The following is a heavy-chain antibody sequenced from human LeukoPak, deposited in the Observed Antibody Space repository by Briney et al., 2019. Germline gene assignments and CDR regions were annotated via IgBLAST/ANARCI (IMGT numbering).Heavy chain of an antibody. CDR1: GFTFSFYS. Sequence: PGGSLRLSCAASGFTFSFYSMNWVRQAPGKGLEWVSSITSGNTYIYYADSVKGRFTISRDNAKNSLYLQMNSLRAEDTAAYYCARDMGGTYHHFDSWGQGTLVTVSS. V-gene: IGHV3-21*01. CDR2: ITSGNTYI. D-gene: IGHD1-26*01. CDR3: ARDMGGTYHHFDS. J-gene: IGHJ4*02.